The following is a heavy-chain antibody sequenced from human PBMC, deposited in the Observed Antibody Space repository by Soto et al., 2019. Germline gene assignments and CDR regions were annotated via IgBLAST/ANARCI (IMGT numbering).Heavy chain of an antibody. J-gene: IGHJ4*02. CDR3: ARADGDADYKSTFDY. CDR1: GFTFSDYY. Sequence: VQLVESGGGLVKPGGSLTLSCAASGFTFSDYYMSWIRQAPGKGLEWVSCISHGGTTIYYADSVKGRFTISRDNAKNTLYLQMNSLRAEDTAVYYCARADGDADYKSTFDYWGQGTLVTVSS. V-gene: IGHV3-11*01. D-gene: IGHD4-17*01. CDR2: ISHGGTTI.